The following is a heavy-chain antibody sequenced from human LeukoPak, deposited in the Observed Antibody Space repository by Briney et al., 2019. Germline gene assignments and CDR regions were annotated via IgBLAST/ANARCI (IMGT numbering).Heavy chain of an antibody. Sequence: PGGSLRLSCAASGFAFSRYGIVWVRQAPGRGLEWVSGISGSGGNTYYGDSVKGRFTISRDNSKNTVYLQMNSLRAEDTAVYYCAKHLSGSRAFDMWGQGTMVTVSS. CDR2: ISGSGGNT. CDR1: GFAFSRYG. D-gene: IGHD3-10*01. J-gene: IGHJ3*02. CDR3: AKHLSGSRAFDM. V-gene: IGHV3-23*01.